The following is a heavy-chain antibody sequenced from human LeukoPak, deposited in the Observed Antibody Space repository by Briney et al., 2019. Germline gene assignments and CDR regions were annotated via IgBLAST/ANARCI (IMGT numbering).Heavy chain of an antibody. Sequence: SVNVSCKASGGTFSSYAISWVRQAPGQGLEWMGGIIPIFGTANYAQKFQGRVTITADESTRTAYMELSSLRSEDTAVYYCAGADSSGWYRPLIGYYFDYWGQGTLVTVSS. D-gene: IGHD6-19*01. J-gene: IGHJ4*02. CDR1: GGTFSSYA. V-gene: IGHV1-69*01. CDR3: AGADSSGWYRPLIGYYFDY. CDR2: IIPIFGTA.